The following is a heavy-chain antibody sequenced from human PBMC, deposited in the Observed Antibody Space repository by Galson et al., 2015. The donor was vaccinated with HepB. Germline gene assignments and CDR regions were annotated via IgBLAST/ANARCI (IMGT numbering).Heavy chain of an antibody. CDR2: IYRDESGGST. D-gene: IGHD3-10*01. CDR3: AGGRGVGELGYFDY. J-gene: IGHJ4*02. V-gene: IGHV3-53*01. CDR1: GFAVGTKY. Sequence: SLRLSCAASGFAVGTKYMSWVRQPPGKGLEWVSVIYRDESGGSTYYADSVKGRFTISRDNSKNTLYLQMRSLRAEDTAVYFCAGGRGVGELGYFDYWGQGALVTVSS.